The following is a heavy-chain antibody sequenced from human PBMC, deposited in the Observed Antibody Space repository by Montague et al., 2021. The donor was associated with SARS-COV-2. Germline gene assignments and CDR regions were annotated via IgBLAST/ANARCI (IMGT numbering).Heavy chain of an antibody. Sequence: SLRLSCAASGFTFSSYAMHWVRQAPGKGLEWVAVISHDGSNKYYADSVRGRFTISRDNSKNTLYLQMNSLRAEDTAVYYCARAGFPYNWFDPWGQGTLVTVSS. D-gene: IGHD7-27*01. J-gene: IGHJ5*02. CDR1: GFTFSSYA. CDR2: ISHDGSNK. V-gene: IGHV3-30-3*01. CDR3: ARAGFPYNWFDP.